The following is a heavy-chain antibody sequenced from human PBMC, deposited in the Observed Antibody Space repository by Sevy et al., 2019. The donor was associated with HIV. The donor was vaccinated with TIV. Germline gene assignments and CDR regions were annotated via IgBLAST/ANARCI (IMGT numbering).Heavy chain of an antibody. J-gene: IGHJ6*02. D-gene: IGHD2-15*01. CDR1: GGSISSYY. CDR3: ARDLGTTAPYCSGRSCYSGMDV. V-gene: IGHV4-59*01. Sequence: SENLSLTCTVSGGSISSYYWSWIRQPPGKGLEWIGYIYYSGSTNYNPSLKSRVTISVDTSKNQFSLKLSSVTAADTAVYYCARDLGTTAPYCSGRSCYSGMDVWGQGTTVTVSS. CDR2: IYYSGST.